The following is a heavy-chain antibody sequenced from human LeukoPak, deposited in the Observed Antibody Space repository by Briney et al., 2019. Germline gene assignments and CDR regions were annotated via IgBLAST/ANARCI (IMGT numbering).Heavy chain of an antibody. CDR2: INHSGST. J-gene: IGHJ4*02. V-gene: IGHV4-34*01. D-gene: IGHD6-19*01. CDR3: ARPIRIAVAGRSYGG. Sequence: SETLSLTCAVYGGSFSGYYWSWIRQPPGKGLEWIGEINHSGSTNYNPSLKSRVTISVDTSKNQFSLKLSSVTAADTAMYYCARPIRIAVAGRSYGGWGQGTLVTVSS. CDR1: GGSFSGYY.